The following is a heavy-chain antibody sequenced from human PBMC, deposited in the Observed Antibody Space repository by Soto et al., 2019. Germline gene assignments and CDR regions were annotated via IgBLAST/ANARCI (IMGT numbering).Heavy chain of an antibody. Sequence: GGSLRLSCAASGFTFSSYAISWVRQAPGKGLEWVSEISGGGRNTYYADSVKGRFTISRDNSKNTLYLQMNSLRAEDTAVYYCAKARGGDYYYDMDVWGQGTTVTVYS. D-gene: IGHD2-15*01. CDR2: ISGGGRNT. CDR3: AKARGGDYYYDMDV. V-gene: IGHV3-23*01. J-gene: IGHJ6*02. CDR1: GFTFSSYA.